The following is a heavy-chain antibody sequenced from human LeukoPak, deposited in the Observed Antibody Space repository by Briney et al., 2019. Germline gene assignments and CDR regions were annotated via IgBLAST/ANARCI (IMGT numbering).Heavy chain of an antibody. CDR3: ARDIRSHCSGGSCYRDAFDI. CDR1: GGTFSSYA. Sequence: EASVNVSCKASGGTFSSYAISWVRQAPGQGLEWMGWISAYNGNTNYAQKLQGRVTMTTDTSTSTAYMELRSLRSDDTAVYYCARDIRSHCSGGSCYRDAFDIWGQGTMVTVSS. CDR2: ISAYNGNT. J-gene: IGHJ3*02. D-gene: IGHD2-15*01. V-gene: IGHV1-18*01.